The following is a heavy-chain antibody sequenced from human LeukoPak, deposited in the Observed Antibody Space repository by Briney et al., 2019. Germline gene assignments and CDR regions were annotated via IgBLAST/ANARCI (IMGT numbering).Heavy chain of an antibody. J-gene: IGHJ4*02. CDR3: ARAYCSGGSCYSDFDY. CDR2: IWYDGSNK. V-gene: IGHV3-33*01. Sequence: PGRSLRLSCAASGFTLSSYGMHWVRQAPGKGLEWVAVIWYDGSNKYYADSVKGRFTISRDNSKNTLYLQMNSLRAEDTAVYYCARAYCSGGSCYSDFDYWGQGTLVTVSS. CDR1: GFTLSSYG. D-gene: IGHD2-15*01.